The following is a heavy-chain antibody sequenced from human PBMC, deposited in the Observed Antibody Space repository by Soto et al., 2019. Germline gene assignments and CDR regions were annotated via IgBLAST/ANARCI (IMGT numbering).Heavy chain of an antibody. CDR3: VREGGGRYSPGAFDL. D-gene: IGHD6-19*01. CDR2: ISGSGGSA. V-gene: IGHV3-23*01. J-gene: IGHJ3*01. CDR1: GFTFNNYA. Sequence: EVQLLESGGGLVRPGESLRLSCTTSGFTFNNYAMNWVRQAPGKGLEWVSFISGSGGSAYYADSVQGRFTISRDNSRNTLYLQMNSLVAEDTAIYSCVREGGGRYSPGAFDLWGRGTKVTVSS.